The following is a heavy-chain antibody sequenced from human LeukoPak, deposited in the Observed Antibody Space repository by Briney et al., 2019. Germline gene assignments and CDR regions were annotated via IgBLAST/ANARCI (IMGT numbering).Heavy chain of an antibody. CDR2: IYYSGST. CDR1: GDSISSSGYN. V-gene: IGHV4-39*07. CDR3: ASPHQDY. J-gene: IGHJ4*02. Sequence: PSETLSLTCSVSGDSISSSGYNWGWVRQPPGKGLEWVGSIYYSGSTYYNPSLKSRVTISRDTSKSQFSLNLSSVTAADTAVYYCASPHQDYWGQGTLVTVSS.